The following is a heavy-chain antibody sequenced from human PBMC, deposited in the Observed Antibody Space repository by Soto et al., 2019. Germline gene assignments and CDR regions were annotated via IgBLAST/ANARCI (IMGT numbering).Heavy chain of an antibody. V-gene: IGHV3-74*01. D-gene: IGHD3-3*01. CDR3: ARALFWSGSDY. CDR2: INSDGSST. Sequence: GGSLRLSCAASGFTFSSYWMYWVRQAPGKGLVWVSHINSDGSSTSYADSVKGRFTISRDNAKNTLYLQMNSLRAEDTAVYYCARALFWSGSDYWGQGTLVTVSS. CDR1: GFTFSSYW. J-gene: IGHJ4*02.